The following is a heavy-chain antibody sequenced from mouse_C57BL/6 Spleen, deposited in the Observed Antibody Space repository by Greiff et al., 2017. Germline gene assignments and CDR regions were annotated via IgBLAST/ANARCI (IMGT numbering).Heavy chain of an antibody. CDR1: GYTFTSYW. CDR3: TKYYYYGSSYNYAMDY. V-gene: IGHV1-5*01. D-gene: IGHD1-1*01. Sequence: EVQLQQSGTVLARPGASVKMSCKTSGYTFTSYWMHWVKQRPGQGLEWIGAIYPGNSGTSYNQKFKGKAKLTAVTSASTAYMELSRLTNEDSAVYYCTKYYYYGSSYNYAMDYWGQGTSLTVSS. J-gene: IGHJ4*01. CDR2: IYPGNSGT.